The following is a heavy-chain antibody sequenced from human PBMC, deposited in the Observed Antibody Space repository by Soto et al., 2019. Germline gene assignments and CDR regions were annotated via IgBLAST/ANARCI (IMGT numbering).Heavy chain of an antibody. CDR2: ISAYNGNT. J-gene: IGHJ4*02. CDR1: GYNFTSSG. V-gene: IGHV1-18*01. D-gene: IGHD2-21*01. CDR3: ARVGGRLVTDCCSDY. Sequence: ASVKISCKASGYNFTSSGISWVRQAPGQGLEWMGWISAYNGNTNYAQKLQGRVTMTTDTSTSTAYMELRSLRSDDTAVYYCARVGGRLVTDCCSDYWGQGTLVTVSS.